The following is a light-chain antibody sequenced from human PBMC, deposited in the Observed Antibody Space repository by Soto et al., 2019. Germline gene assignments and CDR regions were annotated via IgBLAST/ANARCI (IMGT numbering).Light chain of an antibody. J-gene: IGKJ4*01. CDR1: QSVSSY. CDR2: DAS. Sequence: IVLTQSPATLSLSPGERVTLSCRASQSVSSYFAWYQQKPGLAPRLLIYDASTRAAGIPARFSGSGSGTDFTLTISSLEPDDFAGYYCQQRSDWPLTCGGGTKVEIK. V-gene: IGKV3-11*01. CDR3: QQRSDWPLT.